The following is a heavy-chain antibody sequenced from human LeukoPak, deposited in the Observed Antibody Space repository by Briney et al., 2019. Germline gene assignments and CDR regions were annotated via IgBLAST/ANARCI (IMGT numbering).Heavy chain of an antibody. CDR1: GFTFSIYA. V-gene: IGHV3-23*01. J-gene: IGHJ4*02. CDR3: AKPHVEMAIFHRLDD. CDR2: ITTSGGSI. D-gene: IGHD5-24*01. Sequence: GGSLRLSCAASGFTFSIYAMSWVRQAPGKGLEWVSTITTSGGSIYSADSVKGRFTISRDNSKNTLYLQMNSLRAEDTALYYCAKPHVEMAIFHRLDDWGQGTLVTVSS.